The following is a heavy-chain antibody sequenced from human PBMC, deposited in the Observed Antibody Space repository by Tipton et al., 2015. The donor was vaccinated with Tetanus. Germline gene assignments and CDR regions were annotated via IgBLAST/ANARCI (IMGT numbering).Heavy chain of an antibody. CDR3: ARDRDGGWSLDA. J-gene: IGHJ5*02. Sequence: GSLRLSCAASGFIFSAYPMHWVRQAPGKGLEYVSSILRSEDPPLYVDSVKGRFTTSRDDSKNTLYLQMGSLGPEDMAVYYCARDRDGGWSLDAWGQGTLVTVSS. D-gene: IGHD6-19*01. CDR1: GFIFSAYP. CDR2: ILRSEDPP. V-gene: IGHV3-64*02.